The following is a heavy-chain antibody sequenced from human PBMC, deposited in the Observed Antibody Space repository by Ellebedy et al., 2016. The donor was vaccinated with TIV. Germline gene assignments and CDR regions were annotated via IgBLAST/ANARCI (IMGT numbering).Heavy chain of an antibody. D-gene: IGHD1-1*01. CDR1: GFTFSTYA. CDR3: ARCPHKLRSNFYDGNDV. J-gene: IGHJ6*02. V-gene: IGHV3-30*04. Sequence: PGGPLRLSCAASGFTFSTYAMHWVRQPPGKGPEWGADISYGGRNKYYTDSMKGRFTISRDDSKNTLFLQMNSLRAEDSAVYYCARCPHKLRSNFYDGNDVWGQGTTVTVSS. CDR2: ISYGGRNK.